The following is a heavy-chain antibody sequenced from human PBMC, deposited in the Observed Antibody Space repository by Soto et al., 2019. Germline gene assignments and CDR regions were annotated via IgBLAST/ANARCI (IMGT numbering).Heavy chain of an antibody. J-gene: IGHJ4*02. CDR1: GYTFTSYG. CDR2: ISAYNGNT. CDR3: ARVEGYSSSWYLGY. D-gene: IGHD6-13*01. V-gene: IGHV1-18*01. Sequence: ASVKVSCKASGYTFTSYGISWVRQAPGQGLEWMGWISAYNGNTNYAQKPQGRVTMTTDTSTSTAYMELRSLRSDDTAVYYCARVEGYSSSWYLGYWGQGTLVTVSS.